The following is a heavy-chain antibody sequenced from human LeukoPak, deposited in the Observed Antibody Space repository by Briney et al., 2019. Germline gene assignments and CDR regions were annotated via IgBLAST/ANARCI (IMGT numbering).Heavy chain of an antibody. V-gene: IGHV4-39*01. D-gene: IGHD3-22*01. Sequence: SETLSLTCTVSGGSISSSSYYWGWIRQPPGKGLEWIGSLHYGGSTYSNPSLKSRVTISVDTSKKQISLKQNSVTAADTAVYYCARLTFHYDGSGYYFDYWGQGTLVTVSS. CDR3: ARLTFHYDGSGYYFDY. J-gene: IGHJ4*02. CDR2: LHYGGST. CDR1: GGSISSSSYY.